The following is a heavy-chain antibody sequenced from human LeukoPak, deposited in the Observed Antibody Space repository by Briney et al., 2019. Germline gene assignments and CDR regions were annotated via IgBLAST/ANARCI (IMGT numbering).Heavy chain of an antibody. CDR3: ASGPGGFLEWFSGNNWFDP. J-gene: IGHJ5*02. V-gene: IGHV4-61*02. D-gene: IGHD3-3*01. CDR1: GGSISSGSYY. CDR2: IYTSGST. Sequence: SETLSLTCTVSGGSISSGSYYWSWIRQPAGKGLEWIGRIYTSGSTNYNPSLKSRVTISVDTSKNQFSLKLSSVTAADTAVYYCASGPGGFLEWFSGNNWFDPWGQGTLVTVSS.